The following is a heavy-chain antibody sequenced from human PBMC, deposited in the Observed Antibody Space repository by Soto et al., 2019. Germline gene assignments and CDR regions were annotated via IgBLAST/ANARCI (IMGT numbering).Heavy chain of an antibody. J-gene: IGHJ6*02. Sequence: QVQLQESGPGLVKPSETLSLTCTVSGGSISSYYWSWIRQPPGKGLEWIGYIYYSGSTNYNPSLKSRVTISVDTSKNQFSLKLSSVTAADTAVYYCARDTAMVRDYYSMDVWGQGTTVTVSS. CDR2: IYYSGST. CDR3: ARDTAMVRDYYSMDV. V-gene: IGHV4-59*01. CDR1: GGSISSYY. D-gene: IGHD5-18*01.